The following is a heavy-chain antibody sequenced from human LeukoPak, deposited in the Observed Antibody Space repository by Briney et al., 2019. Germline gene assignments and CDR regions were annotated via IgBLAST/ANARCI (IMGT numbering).Heavy chain of an antibody. CDR3: AREAVGYCSSTSCSPLRY. CDR1: GFTFSSYA. V-gene: IGHV3-23*01. D-gene: IGHD2-2*01. Sequence: GGSLRLSCAASGFTFSSYAMSWVRQAPGKGLEWVSAISGSGGSTYYADSVKGRFTISRDNSKNTLYLQMNSLRAEDTAVYYCAREAVGYCSSTSCSPLRYWGQGTLVTVSS. CDR2: ISGSGGST. J-gene: IGHJ4*02.